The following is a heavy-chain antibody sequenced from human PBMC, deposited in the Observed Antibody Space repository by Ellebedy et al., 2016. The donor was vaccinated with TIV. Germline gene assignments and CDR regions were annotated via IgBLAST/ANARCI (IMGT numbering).Heavy chain of an antibody. Sequence: GESLKISCAASGFTFSPYSMKWVRQAPGKGLEWVADISYAGSTKYADSVKGRFTISRDNSNNTLYLQMNSLRAEDTAVYYCARGLISGYYAGHAFDIWGQGTMVTVSS. D-gene: IGHD3-22*01. CDR3: ARGLISGYYAGHAFDI. CDR2: ISYAGSTK. J-gene: IGHJ3*02. CDR1: GFTFSPYS. V-gene: IGHV3-30-3*01.